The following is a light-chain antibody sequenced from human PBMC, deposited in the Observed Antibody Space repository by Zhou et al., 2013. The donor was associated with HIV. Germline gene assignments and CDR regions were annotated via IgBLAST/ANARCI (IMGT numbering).Light chain of an antibody. V-gene: IGKV3-20*01. CDR2: AAS. J-gene: IGKJ4*01. CDR1: QSVSNY. Sequence: EIVLTQSPATLSLSPGERATLSCRASQSVSNYLAWYQQKPGQPPRLLIYAASSRATGIPDRFSGSGSGTDFTLTISRLEPEDFAVYYCQQYGNSPLLVFGGGTKVEIK. CDR3: QQYGNSPLLV.